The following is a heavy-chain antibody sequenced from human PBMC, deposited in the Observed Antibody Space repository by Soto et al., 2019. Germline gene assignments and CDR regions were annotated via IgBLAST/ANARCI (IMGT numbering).Heavy chain of an antibody. CDR3: ARDRGSYYEIDYFDY. J-gene: IGHJ4*02. V-gene: IGHV3-33*01. CDR2: IWYDGSNK. CDR1: GFTFSSYG. Sequence: PGGSLRLSCAASGFTFSSYGMHWVRQAPGKGLEWVAVIWYDGSNKYYADSVKGRFTISRDNSKNTLYLQMNSLRAEDTAVYYCARDRGSYYEIDYFDYWGQGTLVTVSS. D-gene: IGHD1-26*01.